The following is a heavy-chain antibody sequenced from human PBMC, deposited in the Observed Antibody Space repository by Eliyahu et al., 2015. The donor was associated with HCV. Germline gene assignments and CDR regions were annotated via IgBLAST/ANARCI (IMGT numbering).Heavy chain of an antibody. CDR1: GYSFXSHY. J-gene: IGHJ6*02. CDR3: ARGWGYDFPRSGMDV. V-gene: IGHV1-46*01. Sequence: QVQLVQSGAEVKKPGASVKVSCKASGYSFXSHYMDWVRQAPGQGXEWMGIINPSGGSTIYAQNFQGRVTMTRDTSTSTVYMELSSLRSDDTAVYYCARGWGYDFPRSGMDVWGQGTTVTVSS. D-gene: IGHD3-3*01. CDR2: INPSGGST.